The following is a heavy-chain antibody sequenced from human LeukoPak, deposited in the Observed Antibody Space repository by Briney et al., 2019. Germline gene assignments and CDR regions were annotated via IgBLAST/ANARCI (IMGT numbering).Heavy chain of an antibody. V-gene: IGHV3-23*01. J-gene: IGHJ6*02. Sequence: GGSLRLSCAASGFTFSSYAMSWVRQAPGKGLEWVSAISGSGGSTYYADSVKGRFTISRDNSKNTLYLQMNSLRAEDTAVYYCAKHRGHYYDSSGYYFFGMDVWGQGTTVTVSS. CDR3: AKHRGHYYDSSGYYFFGMDV. CDR1: GFTFSSYA. D-gene: IGHD3-22*01. CDR2: ISGSGGST.